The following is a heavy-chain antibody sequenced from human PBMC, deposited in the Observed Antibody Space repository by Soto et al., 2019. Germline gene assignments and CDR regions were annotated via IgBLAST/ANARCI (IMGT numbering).Heavy chain of an antibody. J-gene: IGHJ4*02. D-gene: IGHD5-12*01. V-gene: IGHV3-74*01. CDR2: INSDGSST. Sequence: GGSLRLSCAASGFTFSSYWMHWVRQAPGKGLVWVSRINSDGSSTSYADSVKGRFTISRDNAKNTLYLQMNSLRAEDTAVYYCARVLGRGYSGYDSHFDYWGQGTLVTVSS. CDR1: GFTFSSYW. CDR3: ARVLGRGYSGYDSHFDY.